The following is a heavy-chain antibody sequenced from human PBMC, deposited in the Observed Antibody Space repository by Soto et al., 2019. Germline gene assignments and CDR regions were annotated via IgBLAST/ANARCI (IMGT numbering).Heavy chain of an antibody. CDR2: IKFDGSST. D-gene: IGHD5-18*01. J-gene: IGHJ6*02. CDR3: GRGIRNYYGVDV. Sequence: PGGSLRLSCAASGFAFSSYWMHWVRQAPGKGLVWVSRIKFDGSSTSYADSVRGRFTISRDNAKNTVYLQMNSLRAEDTALYYCGRGIRNYYGVDVWGQGTTVTVSS. V-gene: IGHV3-74*01. CDR1: GFAFSSYW.